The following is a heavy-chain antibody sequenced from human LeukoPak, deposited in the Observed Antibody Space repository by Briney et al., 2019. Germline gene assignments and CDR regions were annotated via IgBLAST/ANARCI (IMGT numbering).Heavy chain of an antibody. CDR2: IYYTGPT. CDR1: GGSISSSSYY. CDR3: AREGTSGTHLNWFDP. D-gene: IGHD1-1*01. V-gene: IGHV4-39*07. Sequence: SETLSLTCAVSGGSISSSSYYWGWIRQPPGKGLEWIGSIYYTGPTYYNPSLESRVIISVDTSKNQFSLKMSSVTAADTAVYYCAREGTSGTHLNWFDPWGQGTLVTVSS. J-gene: IGHJ5*02.